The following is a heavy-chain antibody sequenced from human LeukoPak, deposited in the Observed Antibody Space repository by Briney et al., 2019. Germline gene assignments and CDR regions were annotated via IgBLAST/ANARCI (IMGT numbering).Heavy chain of an antibody. V-gene: IGHV3-23*01. J-gene: IGHJ6*02. CDR3: AKDDGDYLGMDV. Sequence: GGSLRLSCAASGFTFSSYWMNWARQAPGKGLEGVSGISGSGGDTYYQDSVKGRFTISRDNSKNTLYLQMNSLRAEDTAVYYCAKDDGDYLGMDVWGQGTTVTVSS. CDR2: ISGSGGDT. CDR1: GFTFSSYW. D-gene: IGHD2-8*01.